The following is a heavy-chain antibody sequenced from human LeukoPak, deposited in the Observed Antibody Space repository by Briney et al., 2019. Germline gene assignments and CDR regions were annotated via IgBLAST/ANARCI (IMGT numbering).Heavy chain of an antibody. CDR2: INPSGGST. D-gene: IGHD3-3*01. CDR1: GYTFTSYY. J-gene: IGHJ6*03. Sequence: ASVKVSCKASGYTFTSYYMHWVRQAPGQGLEWMGIINPSGGSTSYAQKFQSRVTMTRDMSTSTVYMELSSLRSEDTAVYYCARDGGDLEWLLDPYYYMDVWGKGTTVTVSS. V-gene: IGHV1-46*01. CDR3: ARDGGDLEWLLDPYYYMDV.